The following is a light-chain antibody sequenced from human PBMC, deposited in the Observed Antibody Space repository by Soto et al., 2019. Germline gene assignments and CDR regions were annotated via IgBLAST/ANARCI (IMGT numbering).Light chain of an antibody. CDR1: NIGSKN. CDR3: QVWDSSLVV. CDR2: RDT. V-gene: IGLV3-9*01. Sequence: SYDLTQPLSVSVALRQTARITCGGNNIGSKNVHWYQQKPGQAPVVVIYRDTNRPSGIPERFSGSSSGNTATLTISRAQAGDEADYYCQVWDSSLVVFGGGTKVTVL. J-gene: IGLJ2*01.